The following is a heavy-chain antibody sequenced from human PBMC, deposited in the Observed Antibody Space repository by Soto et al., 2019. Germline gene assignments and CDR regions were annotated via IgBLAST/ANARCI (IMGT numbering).Heavy chain of an antibody. V-gene: IGHV3-74*01. CDR3: ARDPYDILTGYYTFDY. CDR2: ITCDGTTT. D-gene: IGHD3-9*01. CDR1: GFTLSWYW. Sequence: GGSLRLSCAASGFTLSWYWMHWVRQVPGKGLVWVSVITCDGTTTTYADSVKGRFTISRDNSKNTLYLQMNSLRAEDTAVYYCARDPYDILTGYYTFDYWGQGTLVTVSS. J-gene: IGHJ4*02.